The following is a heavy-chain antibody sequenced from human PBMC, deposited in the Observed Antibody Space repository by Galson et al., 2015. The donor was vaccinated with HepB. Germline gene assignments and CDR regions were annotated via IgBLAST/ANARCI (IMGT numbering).Heavy chain of an antibody. V-gene: IGHV3-53*01. D-gene: IGHD3-10*01. CDR1: GFTVSSNY. J-gene: IGHJ5*02. Sequence: SLRLSCAASGFTVSSNYMSWVRQAPGKGLEWVSVIYSGGSTYYADSVKGRFTTSRDNSKNTLYLQMNSLRAEDTAVYYCAREWAMVRGGGWFDPWGQGTLVTVSS. CDR2: IYSGGST. CDR3: AREWAMVRGGGWFDP.